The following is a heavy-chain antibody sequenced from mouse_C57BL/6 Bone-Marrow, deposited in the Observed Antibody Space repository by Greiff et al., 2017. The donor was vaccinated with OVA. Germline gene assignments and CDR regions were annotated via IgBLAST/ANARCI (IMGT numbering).Heavy chain of an antibody. J-gene: IGHJ1*03. D-gene: IGHD1-1*01. CDR1: GYTFTSYG. CDR2: IYPRSGNT. V-gene: IGHV1-81*01. CDR3: ARRIYYGSYWYFDV. Sequence: LVESGAELARPGASVKLSCKASGYTFTSYGISWVKQRTGQGLEWIGEIYPRSGNTYYNEKFKGKATLTADKSSSTAYMELRSLTSEDSAVYFCARRIYYGSYWYFDVWGTGTTVTVSS.